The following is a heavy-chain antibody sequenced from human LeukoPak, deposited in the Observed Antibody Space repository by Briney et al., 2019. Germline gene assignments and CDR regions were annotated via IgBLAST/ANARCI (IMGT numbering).Heavy chain of an antibody. D-gene: IGHD1-26*01. Sequence: SETLSLTCTVSGGSISSYYWSWIRQPPGKGLEWIGYIYYSGSTNYNPSLKSRVTISVDTSKNQFSLKLSSVTAADTAVYYCARHRPAGGSYFGDAFDIWGQGTMVTVSS. J-gene: IGHJ3*02. CDR1: GGSISSYY. V-gene: IGHV4-59*08. CDR3: ARHRPAGGSYFGDAFDI. CDR2: IYYSGST.